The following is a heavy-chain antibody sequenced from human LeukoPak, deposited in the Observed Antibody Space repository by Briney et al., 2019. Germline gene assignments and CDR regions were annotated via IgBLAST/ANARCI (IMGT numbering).Heavy chain of an antibody. Sequence: EASVKVSCKASGYTLTSYAINWVRQAPGQGLEWMGRINTNTGNPTYAQGFTGRFVFPLDTSVSTAYLQISSLKAEDTAVYYCARGGTYFDYWGQGTLVTVSS. D-gene: IGHD1-26*01. CDR3: ARGGTYFDY. CDR2: INTNTGNP. J-gene: IGHJ4*02. CDR1: GYTLTSYA. V-gene: IGHV7-4-1*02.